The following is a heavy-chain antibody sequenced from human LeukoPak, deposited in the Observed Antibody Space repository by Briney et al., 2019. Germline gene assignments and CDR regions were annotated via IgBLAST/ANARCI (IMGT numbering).Heavy chain of an antibody. V-gene: IGHV3-23*01. CDR3: GKTTTGYSSGRKPAWPVDY. CDR1: GFTFKNYA. Sequence: RAGGSLRLSCVASGFTFKNYAVYWVRQAPGKGLEWVSGVFGSGGSAHYADSVKGRFTISRDNSKNTVYLEMNSLRAEDTAIYYCGKTTTGYSSGRKPAWPVDYWGQGTLVTVSS. D-gene: IGHD6-19*01. J-gene: IGHJ4*02. CDR2: VFGSGGSA.